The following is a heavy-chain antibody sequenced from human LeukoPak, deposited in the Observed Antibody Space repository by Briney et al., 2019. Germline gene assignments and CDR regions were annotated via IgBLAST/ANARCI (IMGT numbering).Heavy chain of an antibody. D-gene: IGHD3-22*01. CDR2: IYYSGST. CDR1: GGSITGYY. V-gene: IGHV4-59*01. J-gene: IGHJ3*02. Sequence: PSETLSLTCTVSGGSITGYYWSWIRQPPGKELEWIGYIYYSGSTNYNPSLKSRVTISVDTSKNHFSLKLTSVTAADTAVYYCARDRISYYDRDAFDIWGQGTMLTVSS. CDR3: ARDRISYYDRDAFDI.